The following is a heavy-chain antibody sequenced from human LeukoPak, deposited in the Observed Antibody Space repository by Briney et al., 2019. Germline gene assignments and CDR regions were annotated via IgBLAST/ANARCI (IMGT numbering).Heavy chain of an antibody. Sequence: PSETLSLTCTVSGGSISSYYWSWIRQPPGKGLEWIGDIYYSGSTNYNPSLKSRVTISVDTSKNQFSLKLSSVTAADTAVYYCARAGSWYSTITGFDPWGQGTLVTVSS. CDR3: ARAGSWYSTITGFDP. D-gene: IGHD6-13*01. J-gene: IGHJ5*02. V-gene: IGHV4-59*01. CDR2: IYYSGST. CDR1: GGSISSYY.